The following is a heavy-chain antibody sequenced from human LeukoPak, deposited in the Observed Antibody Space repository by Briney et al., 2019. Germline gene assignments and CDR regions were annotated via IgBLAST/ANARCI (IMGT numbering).Heavy chain of an antibody. Sequence: PGGSLRLSCAASGFTFSGYAMSWVRQAPGKGLEWVSAISGSGGSTYYADSVKGRFTISRDSSKNTLYLQMNSLRAEDTAVYYCAKVIAGYSSGWYVGYWGQGTLVTVSS. D-gene: IGHD6-19*01. CDR3: AKVIAGYSSGWYVGY. CDR2: ISGSGGST. J-gene: IGHJ4*02. V-gene: IGHV3-23*01. CDR1: GFTFSGYA.